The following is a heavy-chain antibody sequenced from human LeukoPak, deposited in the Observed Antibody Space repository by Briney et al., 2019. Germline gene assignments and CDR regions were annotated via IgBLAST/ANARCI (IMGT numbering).Heavy chain of an antibody. D-gene: IGHD2-21*01. V-gene: IGHV4-4*02. J-gene: IGHJ1*01. Sequence: SETLSLTCGISGGSISSSNWWTWVRQPPGKGLEWIGEIYPGGSTNYSPSLKSRVTISIDKSKTQFSLKLTSVTAADTAVYYCARAAAIVRYFHNWGQGTLVTVSS. CDR2: IYPGGST. CDR3: ARAAAIVRYFHN. CDR1: GGSISSSNW.